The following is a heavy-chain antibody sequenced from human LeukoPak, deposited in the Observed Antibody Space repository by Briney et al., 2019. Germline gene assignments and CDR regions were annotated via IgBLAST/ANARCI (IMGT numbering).Heavy chain of an antibody. CDR1: ENTLTELH. D-gene: IGHD1-26*01. CDR3: AADRKIVGTIGAYVF. J-gene: IGHJ4*02. V-gene: IGHV1-24*01. Sequence: ASEKVSCKVPENTLTELHMYWVRQTPGKGLEWMGGFGPDDTETVYAQKFQGRVTMTEDASTDTAYMQLSSLKSDDTAVYYCAADRKIVGTIGAYVFWGQGTLVTVSS. CDR2: FGPDDTET.